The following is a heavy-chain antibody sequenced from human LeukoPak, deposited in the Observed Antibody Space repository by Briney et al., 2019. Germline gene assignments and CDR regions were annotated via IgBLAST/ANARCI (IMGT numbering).Heavy chain of an antibody. Sequence: GGSLRLSCAAFGFTFSSYGMHWVRQAPGKGLEWVAFIRYDGRNKYYGDPVKGRFSISRDNSKNTLYLQMNSLRAEDTAVYYCARPRGNVEMAAIPFDYWGQGTLVTVSS. CDR3: ARPRGNVEMAAIPFDY. V-gene: IGHV3-30*02. D-gene: IGHD5-24*01. CDR2: IRYDGRNK. J-gene: IGHJ4*02. CDR1: GFTFSSYG.